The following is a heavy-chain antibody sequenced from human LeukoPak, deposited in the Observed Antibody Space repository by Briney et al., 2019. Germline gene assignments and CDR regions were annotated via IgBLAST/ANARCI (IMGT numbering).Heavy chain of an antibody. Sequence: PGGSLRLSCAASGFTFSSYAMHWVRLAPGKGMGWVTVISYDGSNKYYADSVTGRFTISRDNSKNTLYLQINSLRAEDTAVYYCASTGSSWSFDYWGQGTLVTVSS. CDR1: GFTFSSYA. D-gene: IGHD6-13*01. V-gene: IGHV3-30*04. CDR2: ISYDGSNK. CDR3: ASTGSSWSFDY. J-gene: IGHJ4*02.